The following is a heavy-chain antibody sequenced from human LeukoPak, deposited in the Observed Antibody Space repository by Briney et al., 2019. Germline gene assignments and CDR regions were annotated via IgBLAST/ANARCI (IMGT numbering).Heavy chain of an antibody. J-gene: IGHJ4*02. Sequence: GASVKVSCKASGYTFTSYDINWVRQATGQGLEWMGWMNPNSGNTGYAQKFQGRVTMTRNTTISTAYMELSSLRSEDTAVYYCASDYYGSGSWLNYWGQGTLITVSS. CDR2: MNPNSGNT. CDR3: ASDYYGSGSWLNY. V-gene: IGHV1-8*01. CDR1: GYTFTSYD. D-gene: IGHD3-10*01.